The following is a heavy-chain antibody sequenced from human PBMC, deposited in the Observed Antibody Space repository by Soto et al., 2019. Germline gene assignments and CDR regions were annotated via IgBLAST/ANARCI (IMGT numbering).Heavy chain of an antibody. CDR1: GYSFTNYG. D-gene: IGHD6-19*01. CDR2: ISAYNGNT. CDR3: ARDRGVAPPVAGNTHYYYYMDV. V-gene: IGHV1-18*01. Sequence: QDQLVQSGVEVKKPGASVKVSCKASGYSFTNYGITWVRQAPGQGFEWMGWISAYNGNTNYAQKFQGRVTMTTDASASTAYLELRSLRSDETAVYYCARDRGVAPPVAGNTHYYYYMDVWGKGTTVTVSS. J-gene: IGHJ6*03.